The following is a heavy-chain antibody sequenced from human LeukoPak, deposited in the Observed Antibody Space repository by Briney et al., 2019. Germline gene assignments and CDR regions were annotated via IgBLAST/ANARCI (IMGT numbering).Heavy chain of an antibody. Sequence: SGPALVKPTQTLTLTCTFSGFSLSTSGMCVSWIRQPPGKALEWLARIDWDDDKYYSTSLKTRLTISKDTPKNQVVLTMTNMDPVDTATYYCARNTHSYGYGYFDYWGQGTLVTVSS. CDR2: IDWDDDK. CDR3: ARNTHSYGYGYFDY. D-gene: IGHD5-18*01. J-gene: IGHJ4*02. CDR1: GFSLSTSGMC. V-gene: IGHV2-70*11.